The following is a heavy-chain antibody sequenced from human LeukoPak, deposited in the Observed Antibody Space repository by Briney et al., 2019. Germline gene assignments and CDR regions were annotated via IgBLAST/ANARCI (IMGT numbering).Heavy chain of an antibody. CDR1: GFPFSTYW. Sequence: GGSLRLSCAASGFPFSTYWMSWVRQAPGEGLQWVANIKQDGREKYYVDSVKGRFTISRDNAKHSLYLQMNSLRAEDTAVYYCARAYFYYDSSGYYGDYWGQGTLVTVSS. J-gene: IGHJ4*02. CDR3: ARAYFYYDSSGYYGDY. V-gene: IGHV3-7*03. CDR2: IKQDGREK. D-gene: IGHD3-22*01.